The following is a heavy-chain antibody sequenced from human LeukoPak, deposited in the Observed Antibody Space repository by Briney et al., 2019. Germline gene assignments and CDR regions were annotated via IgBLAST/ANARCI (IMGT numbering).Heavy chain of an antibody. D-gene: IGHD5-18*01. CDR1: GGSISSSSYY. CDR2: ISYSGST. V-gene: IGHV4-39*07. CDR3: ARDQKEGYSYGPYWYFDL. J-gene: IGHJ2*01. Sequence: SETLSLTCTVSGGSISSSSYYWGWIRQPPGTGLEWIGHISYSGSTYYNPSLKSRVTISVDTSKNEFSLKLSSVTAADTAVYYCARDQKEGYSYGPYWYFDLWGRGTLVTVSS.